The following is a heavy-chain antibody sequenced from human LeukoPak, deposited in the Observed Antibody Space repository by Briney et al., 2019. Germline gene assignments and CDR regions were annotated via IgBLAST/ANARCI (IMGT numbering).Heavy chain of an antibody. CDR2: INSDGRST. V-gene: IGHV3-74*01. J-gene: IGHJ4*02. D-gene: IGHD4-23*01. CDR1: GFTFSSYW. Sequence: GGSLRLSCAASGFTFSSYWMHWVRHAPGKGLVWVSRINSDGRSTTYADSVKGRFTVSRDNAKNTLYLQMNSLRAEDTAVYYCARGGGNGGLDDWGQGTLVTVSS. CDR3: ARGGGNGGLDD.